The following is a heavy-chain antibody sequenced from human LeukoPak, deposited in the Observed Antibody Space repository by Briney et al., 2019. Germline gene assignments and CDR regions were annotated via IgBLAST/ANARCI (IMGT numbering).Heavy chain of an antibody. V-gene: IGHV3-33*01. CDR1: GFTFSSYG. D-gene: IGHD2-2*01. J-gene: IGHJ6*03. CDR3: ARDRAAAMEYYYMDV. CDR2: IRYDGSNK. Sequence: GRSLRLSCAASGFTFSSYGMHWVRHAPGKGLEGVADIRYDGSNKNYADSVKGRFTISRDNSKNTLYLQMNSLRAEDTAVYYCARDRAAAMEYYYMDVWGKGTTVTVSS.